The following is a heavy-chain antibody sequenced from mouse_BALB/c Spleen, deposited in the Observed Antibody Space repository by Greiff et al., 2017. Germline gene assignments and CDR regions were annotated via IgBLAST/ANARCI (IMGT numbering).Heavy chain of an antibody. V-gene: IGHV7-3*02. Sequence: EVKLVESGGGLVQPGGSLRLSCATSGFTFTDYYMSWVRQPPGKALEWLGFIRNKANGYTTEYSASVKGRFTISRDNSQSILYLQMNTLRAEDSATYYCARDISDSWFAYWGQGTLVTVSA. CDR2: IRNKANGYTT. CDR1: GFTFTDYY. J-gene: IGHJ3*01. CDR3: ARDISDSWFAY.